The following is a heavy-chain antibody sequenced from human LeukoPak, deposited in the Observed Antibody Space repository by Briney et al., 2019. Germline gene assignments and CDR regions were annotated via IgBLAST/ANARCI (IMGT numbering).Heavy chain of an antibody. J-gene: IGHJ4*02. Sequence: GGSLRLSCAASGFTFSSYWMSWVRQAPGKGLEWVANIKQDATEQYYVESAKGRFTISRDNTKNSLYLQVNSLKAEDTAVYYCARFHYCSSTNCYPRHFDYWGQGTLVTVSS. CDR2: IKQDATEQ. CDR3: ARFHYCSSTNCYPRHFDY. D-gene: IGHD2-2*01. CDR1: GFTFSSYW. V-gene: IGHV3-7*01.